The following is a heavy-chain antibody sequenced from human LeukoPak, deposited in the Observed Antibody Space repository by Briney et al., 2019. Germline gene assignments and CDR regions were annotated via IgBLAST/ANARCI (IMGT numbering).Heavy chain of an antibody. V-gene: IGHV4-4*07. Sequence: PSETLSLTCTVSGASITSDYWTWIRQPAGKGLEWIGHMSTSGTPNYNPSLKSRLTMSVDKSKNQFSLKLSSVTAADTAVYFCARLNGTYDGGDFFDYWGHGTLVTVSS. CDR1: GASITSDY. D-gene: IGHD1-26*01. CDR3: ARLNGTYDGGDFFDY. CDR2: MSTSGTP. J-gene: IGHJ4*01.